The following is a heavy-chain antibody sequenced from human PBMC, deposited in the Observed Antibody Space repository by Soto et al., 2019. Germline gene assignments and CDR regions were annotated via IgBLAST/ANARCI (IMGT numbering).Heavy chain of an antibody. D-gene: IGHD3-10*01. J-gene: IGHJ6*02. CDR2: ISGSGDST. Sequence: EAQLLESGGGLVQPGGSLRISFAASGFTFTNYAMNWVRQAPGKGLEWVSAISGSGDSTYYAGSVKGRFTISRDNSKNTQYLQMNTLITEDTAVYYCAKDSQITMLPDVWGQGTTVTVS. CDR1: GFTFTNYA. V-gene: IGHV3-23*01. CDR3: AKDSQITMLPDV.